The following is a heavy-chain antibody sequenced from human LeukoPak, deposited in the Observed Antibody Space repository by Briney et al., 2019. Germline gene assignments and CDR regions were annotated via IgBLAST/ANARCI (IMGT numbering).Heavy chain of an antibody. Sequence: GGTLRLSCAASGFTFNDYGMSWVRQAPGKGLEWVSGVNCNGGSTCYADSVKGRFTISRDNAKNSLYLQMNSLRAEDTALYYCAGGLTYSSGYDAVDIRGEATKVTVSS. V-gene: IGHV3-20*04. J-gene: IGHJ3*02. CDR1: GFTFNDYG. D-gene: IGHD6-19*01. CDR2: VNCNGGST. CDR3: AGGLTYSSGYDAVDI.